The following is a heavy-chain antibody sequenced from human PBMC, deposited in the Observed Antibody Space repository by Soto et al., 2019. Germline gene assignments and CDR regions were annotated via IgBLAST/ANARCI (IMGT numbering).Heavy chain of an antibody. CDR1: GYTFTGYY. D-gene: IGHD5-12*01. J-gene: IGHJ4*02. CDR2: INPNSGGT. Sequence: ASVKVSCKASGYTFTGYYMHWVRQAPGQVLEWMGWINPNSGGTNYAQKFQGWVTMTRDTSISTAYMELSRLRSDDTAVYYCARDVGSGYDFDYWCQGTLVAVSS. CDR3: ARDVGSGYDFDY. V-gene: IGHV1-2*04.